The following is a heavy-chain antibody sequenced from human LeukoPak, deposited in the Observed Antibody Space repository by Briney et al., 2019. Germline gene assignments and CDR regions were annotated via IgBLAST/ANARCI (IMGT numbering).Heavy chain of an antibody. CDR1: GFTFSNYV. CDR3: ARYCSGHTCYSGIDY. J-gene: IGHJ4*02. D-gene: IGHD2-15*01. CDR2: IRGSGDTSVDST. Sequence: PGGSLRLSCAASGFTFSNYVMTWVRLTPEKRLEWVSTIRGSGDTSVDSTYYAESVKSRFTISRDNSKNTLYLQMNSLRAEDTAIYYCARYCSGHTCYSGIDYWGQGTLVSVSP. V-gene: IGHV3-23*01.